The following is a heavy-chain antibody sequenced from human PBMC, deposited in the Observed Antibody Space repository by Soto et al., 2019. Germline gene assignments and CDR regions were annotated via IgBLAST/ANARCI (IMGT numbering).Heavy chain of an antibody. CDR3: ARDGAVAGDTNFDY. D-gene: IGHD6-19*01. J-gene: IGHJ4*02. Sequence: ASVKVSCKASGYTFTHYAMHWLRQSPGQRLEWMGWINTGNGNTKYSQKFQGRVTITTDTSASTAYMELSSLRSEDTAVYYCARDGAVAGDTNFDYWGQGTLVTVSS. V-gene: IGHV1-3*04. CDR2: INTGNGNT. CDR1: GYTFTHYA.